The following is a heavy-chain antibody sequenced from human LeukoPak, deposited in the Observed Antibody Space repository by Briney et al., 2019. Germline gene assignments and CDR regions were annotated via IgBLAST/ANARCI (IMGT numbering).Heavy chain of an antibody. J-gene: IGHJ4*02. CDR2: FYTSGST. D-gene: IGHD3-10*01. Sequence: SETLSLTCTVSGGSISSGSYYWSWIRQPAGKGLEWIGRFYTSGSTNYNPSLKSRVTISVDASKNQFSLKLSSVTAADTAVYYCARWTMVRGVTRRYYFDYWGQGTLVTVSS. V-gene: IGHV4-61*02. CDR3: ARWTMVRGVTRRYYFDY. CDR1: GGSISSGSYY.